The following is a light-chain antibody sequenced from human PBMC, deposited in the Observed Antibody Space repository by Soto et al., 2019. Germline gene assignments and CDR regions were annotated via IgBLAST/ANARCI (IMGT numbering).Light chain of an antibody. CDR2: GAS. V-gene: IGKV3-15*01. CDR3: QQYNYWLAWT. Sequence: EIVMTQSPATLSVSPGERAILSCRASESVSSNLAWYQHKPGQAPRLLIYGASTRATGIPDRFSGSGSGTEFTLTISSLQSEDFAVYYCQQYNYWLAWTFGQGTKVEIK. CDR1: ESVSSN. J-gene: IGKJ1*01.